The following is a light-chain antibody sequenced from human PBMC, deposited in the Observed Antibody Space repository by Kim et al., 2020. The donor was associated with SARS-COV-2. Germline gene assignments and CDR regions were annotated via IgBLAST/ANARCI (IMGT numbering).Light chain of an antibody. CDR1: QSVTSN. J-gene: IGKJ2*01. Sequence: EIVMTQSPATLSVSPGDRVTLSCRASQSVTSNLAWYQQKPGQAPRLLIYGVSTRATGIPARFSGSGSGTEFTLTISSLQSEDFAVYYCEHYNNWPPETFGQGTKLEI. V-gene: IGKV3-15*01. CDR2: GVS. CDR3: EHYNNWPPET.